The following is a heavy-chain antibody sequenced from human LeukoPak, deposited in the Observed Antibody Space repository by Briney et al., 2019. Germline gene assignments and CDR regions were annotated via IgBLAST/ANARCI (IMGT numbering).Heavy chain of an antibody. CDR1: GGSFSGYY. CDR2: INHSGST. J-gene: IGHJ4*02. D-gene: IGHD3-3*01. Sequence: SETLSLTCAVYGGSFSGYYWSWIRQPPGKGLEWIGEINHSGSTNYNPSLKSRVTISVDTSKNQFSLNLSSVTAADTAVYYCASQARTYYDFWSGYGHFDYWGQGTLVTVSS. CDR3: ASQARTYYDFWSGYGHFDY. V-gene: IGHV4-34*01.